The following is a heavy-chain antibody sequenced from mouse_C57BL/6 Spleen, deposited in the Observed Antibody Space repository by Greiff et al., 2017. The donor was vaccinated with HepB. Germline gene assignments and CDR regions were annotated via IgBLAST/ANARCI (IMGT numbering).Heavy chain of an antibody. V-gene: IGHV1-80*01. J-gene: IGHJ4*01. D-gene: IGHD2-5*01. Sequence: VQLQQSGAELVKPGASVKISCKASGYAFSSYWMNWVKQRPGKGLEWIGQIYPGDGDTNYNGKFKGKATLTADKSSSTAYMQLSSLTSEDSAFYFCARAYYSNHYYAMDYWGQGTSVTVSS. CDR2: IYPGDGDT. CDR1: GYAFSSYW. CDR3: ARAYYSNHYYAMDY.